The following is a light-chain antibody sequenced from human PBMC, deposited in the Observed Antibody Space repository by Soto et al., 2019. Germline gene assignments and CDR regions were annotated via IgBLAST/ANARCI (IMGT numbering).Light chain of an antibody. Sequence: EIVLTQSPGTLSLSPGERATLSCMASQTLTTRFLAWYQQKPGQAPRLIIYGASSRATGIPDRFSGSGSGTEYTLTLSRLEPEDFAVYSCQQYADLQYTFDKGNTLEIK. CDR3: QQYADLQYT. J-gene: IGKJ2*01. CDR1: QTLTTRF. V-gene: IGKV3-20*01. CDR2: GAS.